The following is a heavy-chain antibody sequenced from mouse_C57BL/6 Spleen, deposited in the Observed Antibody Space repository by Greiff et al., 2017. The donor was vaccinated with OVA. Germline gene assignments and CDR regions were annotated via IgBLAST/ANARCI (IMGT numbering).Heavy chain of an antibody. Sequence: QVQLQQPGAELVKPGASVKMSCKASGYTFTSYWITWVKQRPGQGLEWIGDIYPGSGSTNYNEQFKSKATLTVDTSSSTAYMQLSSLTSEDSAVYYCASRGASSYHWYFDVWGTGTTVTVSS. CDR1: GYTFTSYW. V-gene: IGHV1-55*01. CDR2: IYPGSGST. CDR3: ASRGASSYHWYFDV. J-gene: IGHJ1*03. D-gene: IGHD1-1*01.